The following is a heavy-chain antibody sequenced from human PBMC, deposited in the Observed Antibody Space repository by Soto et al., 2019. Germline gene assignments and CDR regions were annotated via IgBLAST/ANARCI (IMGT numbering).Heavy chain of an antibody. J-gene: IGHJ4*01. D-gene: IGHD6-25*01. V-gene: IGHV4-39*01. Sequence: SETLSLTCTVSRGSISSGTNYWAWIRQPPGKGLEWIANIYYSGSTFYNPSLKSRVTISLDTSKNQFSLKLRSVTAADTAVYSCAPHAAGWYFDSWGQGTLVTVSS. CDR2: IYYSGST. CDR1: RGSISSGTNY. CDR3: APHAAGWYFDS.